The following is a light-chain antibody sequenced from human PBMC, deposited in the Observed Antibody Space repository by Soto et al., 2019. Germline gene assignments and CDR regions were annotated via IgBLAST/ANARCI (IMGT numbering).Light chain of an antibody. CDR1: SSDVGGYNY. V-gene: IGLV2-14*01. J-gene: IGLJ1*01. CDR3: SSYTRSSTLYV. CDR2: DVS. Sequence: QSALTQPASVSGSPGQSITISCTGTSSDVGGYNYVSWYQQRPGKAPKLMIYDVSNRPSGVSNRFSGSKSGNTASLTISGLQAEDEADYYCSSYTRSSTLYVFGTGTKLTVL.